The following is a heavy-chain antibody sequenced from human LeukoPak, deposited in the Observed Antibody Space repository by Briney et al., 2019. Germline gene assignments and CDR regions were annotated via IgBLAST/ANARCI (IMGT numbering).Heavy chain of an antibody. J-gene: IGHJ4*02. V-gene: IGHV4-30-2*01. D-gene: IGHD3-16*01. CDR3: ARGYNWGSGDS. CDR2: IYHSGST. CDR1: GGSISSGGYY. Sequence: SQTLSLTCTVSGGSISSGGYYWSWIRQPPGKGLEWIGYIYHSGSTYYDPSLKSRVTISVDTSKNQFSLKLSSVTAADTAVYYCARGYNWGSGDSWGQGTLVTVSS.